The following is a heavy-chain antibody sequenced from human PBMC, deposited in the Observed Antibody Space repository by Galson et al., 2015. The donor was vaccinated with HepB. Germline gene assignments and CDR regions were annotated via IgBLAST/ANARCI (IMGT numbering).Heavy chain of an antibody. D-gene: IGHD1-26*01. CDR2: INSDESST. Sequence: SLRLSCAASGFTFSSYWMHWVRQAPGKGLVWVSRINSDESSTSYADSVKGRFTISRDNAKNTLYLQMNSLRAEDTAVYYCARDLQVGAGLYYYYYGMDVWGQGTTVTVSS. V-gene: IGHV3-74*01. CDR1: GFTFSSYW. J-gene: IGHJ6*02. CDR3: ARDLQVGAGLYYYYYGMDV.